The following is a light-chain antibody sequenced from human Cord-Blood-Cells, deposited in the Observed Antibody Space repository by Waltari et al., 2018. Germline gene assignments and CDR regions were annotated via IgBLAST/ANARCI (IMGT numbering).Light chain of an antibody. V-gene: IGKV3-11*01. CDR2: DAS. J-gene: IGKJ2*01. CDR3: QQRSNWPT. Sequence: ELVLTQSPATLSLSPGDRATLSCRASQSVSSYLAWYQQKPGQAPRLHIYDASNRSTGIPARFSGSGSATDFTLTISSLEPEDFAVYYCQQRSNWPTFGQGTKLEIK. CDR1: QSVSSY.